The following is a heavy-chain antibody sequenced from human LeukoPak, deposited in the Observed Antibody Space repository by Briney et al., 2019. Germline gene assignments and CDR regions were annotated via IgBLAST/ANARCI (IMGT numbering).Heavy chain of an antibody. CDR3: ASNCGGDCQVSP. CDR2: IYYRGST. V-gene: IGHV4-61*01. J-gene: IGHJ5*02. Sequence: SETLSLTCTVSGGSVSSGSYYWSWIRQPPGKGLEWIGYIYYRGSTNYNPSLKSRVTISVDTSKNQFSLRLSSVTAADTAVYYCASNCGGDCQVSPWGQGTLVTVSS. CDR1: GGSVSSGSYY. D-gene: IGHD2-21*02.